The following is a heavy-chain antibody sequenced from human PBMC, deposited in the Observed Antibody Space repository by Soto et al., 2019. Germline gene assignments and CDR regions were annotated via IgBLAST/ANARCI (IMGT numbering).Heavy chain of an antibody. V-gene: IGHV3-30-3*01. CDR1: GFSFSTYA. CDR2: ISNDGGRK. J-gene: IGHJ4*02. D-gene: IGHD1-26*01. Sequence: QVELVESGGGVIQPGRSLRLSCAASGFSFSTYAMHWVRQAPGKGLEWVTVISNDGGRKFYADSVKGRFTISRDNFNNVLFLEMNSLTAEDTAVYYCAREGLVGSPRHFDSWGRGILVTVSS. CDR3: AREGLVGSPRHFDS.